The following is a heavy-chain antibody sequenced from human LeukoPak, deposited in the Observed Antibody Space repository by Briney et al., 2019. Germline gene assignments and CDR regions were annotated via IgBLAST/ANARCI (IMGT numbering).Heavy chain of an antibody. D-gene: IGHD3-3*01. J-gene: IGHJ4*02. CDR2: ISSSSSTI. CDR1: GFTFSSYR. Sequence: GGSLRLSCAASGFTFSSYRMNWVRQAPGRGLEWVSYISSSSSTIYYADSVKGRFTISRDNAKNSLYLQMNSLRAEDTAVYYCARVGSAYYDFWSGPPGFDYWGQGTLVTVSS. CDR3: ARVGSAYYDFWSGPPGFDY. V-gene: IGHV3-48*01.